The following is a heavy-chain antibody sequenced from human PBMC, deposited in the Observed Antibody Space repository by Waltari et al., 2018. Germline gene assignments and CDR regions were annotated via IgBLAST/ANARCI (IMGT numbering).Heavy chain of an antibody. CDR3: ARGYWFDF. Sequence: QVQLQESGPGLVKPSETLSLTCTVSTDSFDSYYWNWIRQPPGKGLEWIGNINYSGSPNYNPSLKDRVTISIDTSKNQCSLQLTSVTATDTAVYYCARGYWFDFWGQGTLVTVSS. CDR1: TDSFDSYY. CDR2: INYSGSP. J-gene: IGHJ5*01. V-gene: IGHV4-59*13.